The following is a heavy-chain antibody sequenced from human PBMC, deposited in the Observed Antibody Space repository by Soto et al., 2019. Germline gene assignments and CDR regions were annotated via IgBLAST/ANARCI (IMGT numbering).Heavy chain of an antibody. J-gene: IGHJ6*02. Sequence: PGESLKISCKGSGYSFTSYWIGWVRQMPGKGLEWMGMIYPGDSDTRYSPSYQGQVTSPADKSISTAYMQWSSLKASETAMYYCARLRDVTIFGVVIPGGMDVWGQGTTVTVSS. CDR1: GYSFTSYW. CDR2: IYPGDSDT. D-gene: IGHD3-3*01. CDR3: ARLRDVTIFGVVIPGGMDV. V-gene: IGHV5-51*01.